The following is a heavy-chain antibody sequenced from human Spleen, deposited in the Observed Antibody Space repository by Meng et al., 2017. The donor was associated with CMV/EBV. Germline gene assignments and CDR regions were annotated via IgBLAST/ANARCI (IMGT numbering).Heavy chain of an antibody. J-gene: IGHJ4*02. CDR1: GYTFSDCF. V-gene: IGHV1-2*02. CDR3: ARDRDSSGWYIFDY. D-gene: IGHD6-19*01. CDR2: INPRTGTT. Sequence: SGYTFSDCFIDWVRQSPGQGLEWMGWINPRTGTTHYAQNFQGRVTMTRDTSISTVYMELTHLRSDDTAVYYCARDRDSSGWYIFDYWGQGSLVTVSS.